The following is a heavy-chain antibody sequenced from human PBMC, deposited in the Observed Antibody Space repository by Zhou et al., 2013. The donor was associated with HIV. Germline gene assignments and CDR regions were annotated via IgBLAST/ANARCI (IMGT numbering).Heavy chain of an antibody. J-gene: IGHJ4*02. CDR2: INPGDGST. V-gene: IGHV1-46*02. CDR1: GYTFNNYG. D-gene: IGHD2-2*01. Sequence: QVQLVQSGAEVKKPGASVKVSCKASGYTFNNYGISWVRQAPGQGLEWVGLINPGDGSTTHAQKFEGRITMTRDTTTRTVSLQLWRLRIDDTAVYYCVRVATDSYVRPGPLAYWGQGTLLTVSS. CDR3: VRVATDSYVRPGPLAY.